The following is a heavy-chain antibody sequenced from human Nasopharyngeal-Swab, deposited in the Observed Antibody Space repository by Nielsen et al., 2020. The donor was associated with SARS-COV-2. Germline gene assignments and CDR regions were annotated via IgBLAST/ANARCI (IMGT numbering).Heavy chain of an antibody. Sequence: VRQAPGKGLEWVSVISGSGITTYYADSVKGRFTISRDNSKNTLYLRMNSLRAEDTAVYYCAGDPRLRYFDYWGQGTLVTVSS. CDR2: ISGSGITT. V-gene: IGHV3-23*01. J-gene: IGHJ4*02. D-gene: IGHD3-16*01. CDR3: AGDPRLRYFDY.